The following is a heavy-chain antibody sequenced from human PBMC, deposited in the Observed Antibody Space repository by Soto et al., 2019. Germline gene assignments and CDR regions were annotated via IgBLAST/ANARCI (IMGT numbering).Heavy chain of an antibody. CDR2: IVVGSGNT. Sequence: SVKVSCKASGFTFTSSAVQWVRQARGQRLEWIGWIVVGSGNTNYAQKFQERVTITRDMSTSTAYMELSSLRSEDTAVYYCAAQQYDSSGYYFRQYYYYGMDVWGQGTTVTVSS. J-gene: IGHJ6*02. D-gene: IGHD3-22*01. V-gene: IGHV1-58*01. CDR3: AAQQYDSSGYYFRQYYYYGMDV. CDR1: GFTFTSSA.